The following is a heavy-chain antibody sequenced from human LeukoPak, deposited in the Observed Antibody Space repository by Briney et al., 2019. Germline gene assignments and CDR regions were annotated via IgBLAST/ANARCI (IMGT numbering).Heavy chain of an antibody. D-gene: IGHD6-19*01. Sequence: PSETLSLTCTVSGGPVSSGSYYWSWIRQPPGKGLEWIGYIYYSGSTNYNPSLKSRVTISVDTSKNQFSLKLSSVTAADTAVYYCARDLGYSSGWYSGYGMDVWGQGTTVTVSS. CDR2: IYYSGST. CDR1: GGPVSSGSYY. J-gene: IGHJ6*02. CDR3: ARDLGYSSGWYSGYGMDV. V-gene: IGHV4-61*01.